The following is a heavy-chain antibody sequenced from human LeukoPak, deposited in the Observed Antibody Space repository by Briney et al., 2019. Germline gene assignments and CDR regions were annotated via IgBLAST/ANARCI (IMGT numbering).Heavy chain of an antibody. Sequence: GGSLRLSCAASGFTFSSYWMSWVRQAPGKGLEWVANIKQDGSEKYYVDSVKGRFTISRDNAKNSLYLQMISLRAEDTAVYYCARDRQTNVDTAMVHYWGQGTLVTVSS. CDR1: GFTFSSYW. CDR3: ARDRQTNVDTAMVHY. CDR2: IKQDGSEK. V-gene: IGHV3-7*01. D-gene: IGHD5-18*01. J-gene: IGHJ4*02.